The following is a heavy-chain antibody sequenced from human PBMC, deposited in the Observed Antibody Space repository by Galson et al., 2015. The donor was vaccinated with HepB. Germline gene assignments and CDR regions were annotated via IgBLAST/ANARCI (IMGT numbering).Heavy chain of an antibody. J-gene: IGHJ4*02. CDR3: CRGHCSGGSCLTFDY. Sequence: SVKVSCKASGFTFNNFYMHWVRQAPGQGLEWMGVINTRGGSTVYAEKFQGRVTMTRDTSTSTVYMELSRLRSEDTAVYYCCRGHCSGGSCLTFDYWGQGTLVTVSS. V-gene: IGHV1-46*02. CDR1: GFTFNNFY. D-gene: IGHD2-15*01. CDR2: INTRGGST.